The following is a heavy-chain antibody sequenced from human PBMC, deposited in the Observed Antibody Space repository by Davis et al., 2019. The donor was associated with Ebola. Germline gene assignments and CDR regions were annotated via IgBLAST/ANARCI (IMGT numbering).Heavy chain of an antibody. CDR1: GGTFSSYA. V-gene: IGHV1-69*04. CDR3: ARKSGVVTSENYYYYYGMDV. CDR2: IIPILGIA. J-gene: IGHJ6*02. D-gene: IGHD3-3*01. Sequence: AASVKVSCKASGGTFSSYAISWVRQAPGQGLEWMGRIIPILGIANYAQKFQGRVTITADKSTSTAYMELSSLRAEDTAVYYCARKSGVVTSENYYYYYGMDVWGQGTTVTVSS.